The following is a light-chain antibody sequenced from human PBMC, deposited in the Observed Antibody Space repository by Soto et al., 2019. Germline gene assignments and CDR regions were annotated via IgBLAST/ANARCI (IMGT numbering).Light chain of an antibody. CDR3: QQYGSSQWT. Sequence: EIVLTQSPGTLSLSPGERATLSCSARQSVSSSYLAWYQQKPGQAPRLLIYGASSRATGIPDRFSGSGSGTDFTLTISILEPEDFAVYYCQQYGSSQWTFGQGTKVEIK. V-gene: IGKV3-20*01. CDR2: GAS. CDR1: QSVSSSY. J-gene: IGKJ1*01.